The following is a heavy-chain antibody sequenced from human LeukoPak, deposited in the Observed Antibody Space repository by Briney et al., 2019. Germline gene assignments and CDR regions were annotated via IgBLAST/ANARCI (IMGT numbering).Heavy chain of an antibody. V-gene: IGHV3-7*01. D-gene: IGHD3-10*01. CDR3: AREGGFGDNNWFDP. CDR2: IKQDGSEK. CDR1: GFTFSSDW. J-gene: IGHJ5*02. Sequence: GGTLRLSCAASGFTFSSDWMSWGRRAPGKGVERGAHIKQDGSEKYYVDSVKGRFTISRDNAKNPLYLQMNSLRAEDTAVYYCAREGGFGDNNWFDPWGQGTLVTVSS.